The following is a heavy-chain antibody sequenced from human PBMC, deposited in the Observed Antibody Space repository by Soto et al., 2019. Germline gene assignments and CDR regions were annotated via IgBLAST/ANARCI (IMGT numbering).Heavy chain of an antibody. D-gene: IGHD3-16*01. CDR2: INWSGGST. Sequence: EVQLVESGGGVERPGGSLRLSCAVSGFTFEDYGMSWVRQAPGKGLEWVSTINWSGGSTGYADSVKGRFTISRDNAQNSVYLQMNSLRAEDTALYYCARGGFLNWFDPWGQGTLVTVSS. CDR3: ARGGFLNWFDP. CDR1: GFTFEDYG. V-gene: IGHV3-20*04. J-gene: IGHJ5*02.